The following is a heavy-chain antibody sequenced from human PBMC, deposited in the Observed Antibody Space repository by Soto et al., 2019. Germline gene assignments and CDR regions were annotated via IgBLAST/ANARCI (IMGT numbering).Heavy chain of an antibody. Sequence: XETLSLPWTVSCASISDYDGGWIRQSPGKGLEHIGYLHYSGSANYNPSLKSRVTISMDTSKNQFSLKLTSVIAADTAIYYCARSGHTFAGVVWGQGILVTVSS. D-gene: IGHD3-16*01. J-gene: IGHJ4*02. V-gene: IGHV4-59*01. CDR3: ARSGHTFAGVV. CDR2: LHYSGSA. CDR1: CASISDYD.